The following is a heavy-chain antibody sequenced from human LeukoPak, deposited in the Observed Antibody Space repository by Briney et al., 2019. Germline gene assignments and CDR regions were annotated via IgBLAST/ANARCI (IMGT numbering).Heavy chain of an antibody. CDR1: GGSISSYY. Sequence: SETLSLTCTVSGGSISSYYWGWIRQPPGKGLEWIGYIYYRGSTNYNPSLKSRVTISVDTSKNQFSLKLSSVTAADTAVYYCARGTMVVTDFDYWGQGTLVTVSS. CDR2: IYYRGST. CDR3: ARGTMVVTDFDY. J-gene: IGHJ4*02. V-gene: IGHV4-59*01. D-gene: IGHD4-23*01.